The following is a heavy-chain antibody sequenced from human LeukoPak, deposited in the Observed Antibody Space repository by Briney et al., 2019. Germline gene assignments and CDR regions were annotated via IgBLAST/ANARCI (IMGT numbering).Heavy chain of an antibody. CDR1: GDSFKYYA. CDR2: SIPLFGTV. V-gene: IGHV1-69*05. Sequence: ASVKVSCKASGDSFKYYAFNWVRQAPGQGPEWMGGSIPLFGTVKAAQKFQGRFTITTDESTSTVYMELSSLTSEDTAVYYCARGGRPLGYFYMDVWGQGTTVTVSS. CDR3: ARGGRPLGYFYMDV. J-gene: IGHJ6*03.